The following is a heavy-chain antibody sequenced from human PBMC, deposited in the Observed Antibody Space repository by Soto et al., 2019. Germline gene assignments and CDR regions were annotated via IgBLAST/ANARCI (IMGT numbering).Heavy chain of an antibody. CDR3: ATHWRGYSYGPSDY. Sequence: QLQLQESGPGLVKPSETLSLTCTVSGGSISSSSYYWCWIRQPPGKGLEWIGSIYYSGSTYYNPSLKSRVTISVNTSKNQYSLKLSSVTAADTAVYYCATHWRGYSYGPSDYWGQGTLVTVSS. D-gene: IGHD5-18*01. V-gene: IGHV4-39*01. CDR1: GGSISSSSYY. CDR2: IYYSGST. J-gene: IGHJ4*02.